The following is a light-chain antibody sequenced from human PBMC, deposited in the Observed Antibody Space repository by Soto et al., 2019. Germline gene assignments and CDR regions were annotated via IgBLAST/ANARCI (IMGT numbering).Light chain of an antibody. CDR2: DVS. CDR3: QQYDGY. CDR1: QQINTW. Sequence: QMTQSPSTLSASVGDRVTVTCRVSQQINTWLAWYQQNPGTGPRLLIYDVSTLQRGVPSRVSVSGSGTEFTPTLTSMQPEDSAMYYCQQYDGYFGPGTKV. V-gene: IGKV1-5*01. J-gene: IGKJ3*01.